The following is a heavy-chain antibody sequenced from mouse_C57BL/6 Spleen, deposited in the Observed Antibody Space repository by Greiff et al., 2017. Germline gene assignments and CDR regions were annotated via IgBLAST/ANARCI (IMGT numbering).Heavy chain of an antibody. V-gene: IGHV1-15*01. CDR1: GYTFTDYE. CDR2: IDPETGGT. D-gene: IGHD2-1*01. Sequence: LQQSGAELVRPGASVTLSCKASGYTFTDYEMHWVKQTPVHGLEWIGAIDPETGGTAYNQKFKGKAILTADKSSSTAYMELRSLTSEDSAVYYCTRSDLLWYFDVWGTGTTVTVSS. J-gene: IGHJ1*03. CDR3: TRSDLLWYFDV.